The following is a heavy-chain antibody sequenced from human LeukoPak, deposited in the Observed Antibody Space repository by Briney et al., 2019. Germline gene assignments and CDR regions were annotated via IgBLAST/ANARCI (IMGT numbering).Heavy chain of an antibody. CDR3: ASSRGADY. CDR2: ISSSSSTI. CDR1: GFTFSSYS. Sequence: PGGSLRLSCAASGFTFSSYSMNWVRQAPGKGLEWVSYISSSSSTIYYADSVKGRFTISRDNAKNSLYLQMNSLRAEDTAVYYCASSRGADYWGQGTLVTVSS. D-gene: IGHD1-26*01. J-gene: IGHJ4*02. V-gene: IGHV3-48*01.